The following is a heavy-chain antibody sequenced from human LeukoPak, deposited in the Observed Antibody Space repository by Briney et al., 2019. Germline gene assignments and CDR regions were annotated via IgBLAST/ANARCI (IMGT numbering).Heavy chain of an antibody. CDR3: AKDSGTYYKAFDI. Sequence: PGGSLRLSCAASGFTFSSYGMNWVRQAPEKGLEWVSAITGSGGSTFFADSVKGRFTISRDNSKNTLYLQMNSLRAEDTAVYSCAKDSGTYYKAFDIWGRGTMVTVSS. J-gene: IGHJ3*02. V-gene: IGHV3-23*01. D-gene: IGHD1-26*01. CDR2: ITGSGGST. CDR1: GFTFSSYG.